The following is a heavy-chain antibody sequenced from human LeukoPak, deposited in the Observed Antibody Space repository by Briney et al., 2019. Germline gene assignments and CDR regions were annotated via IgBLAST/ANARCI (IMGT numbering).Heavy chain of an antibody. D-gene: IGHD6-19*01. CDR2: INYSGST. Sequence: SETLSLTCTVSGGSISSYYWSWIRQPPGKGLEWIGYINYSGSTNYNPSLKSRVTISVDTSKNQFSLKLSSVTAADTAVYYCARVPPPRYSSGWYSDYWGQGTLVTVSS. V-gene: IGHV4-59*01. CDR1: GGSISSYY. J-gene: IGHJ4*02. CDR3: ARVPPPRYSSGWYSDY.